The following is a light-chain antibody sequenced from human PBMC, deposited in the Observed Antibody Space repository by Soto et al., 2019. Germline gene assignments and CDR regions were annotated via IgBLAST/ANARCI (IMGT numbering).Light chain of an antibody. CDR1: PSISSR. CDR3: QQYNNWPWT. CDR2: GAS. J-gene: IGKJ1*01. V-gene: IGKV3-15*01. Sequence: DIVMTQSPATLSVSSGDRATLSCTASPSISSRLAWYQQKPGQAPRLLISGASTTSTGIPARFSGSGSGTEFTLTISSLQSEDFAVYYCQQYNNWPWTFGQGTKVEIK.